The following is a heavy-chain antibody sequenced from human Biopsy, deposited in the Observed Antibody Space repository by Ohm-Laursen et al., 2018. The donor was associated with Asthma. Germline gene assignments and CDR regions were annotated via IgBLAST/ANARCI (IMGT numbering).Heavy chain of an antibody. V-gene: IGHV1-18*01. J-gene: IGHJ6*02. D-gene: IGHD3-10*01. CDR1: GYTFNSAG. CDR3: ARAVDYSHYYGIDV. CDR2: ISVYNGST. Sequence: SSVKVSCKTSGYTFNSAGITWVRQAPGQGLEWTGWISVYNGSTKVAQKLQDRVTMITDTSTSTAYMELRSLRSDDTAVYFCARAVDYSHYYGIDVWGQGTTVTVS.